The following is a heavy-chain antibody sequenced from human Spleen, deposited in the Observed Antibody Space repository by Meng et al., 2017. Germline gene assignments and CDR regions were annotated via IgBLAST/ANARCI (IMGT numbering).Heavy chain of an antibody. CDR2: INTNTANP. CDR3: ARGGYCSGGSCYPAGY. J-gene: IGHJ4*02. V-gene: IGHV7-4-1*02. CDR1: GYNFPDYY. Sequence: ASVKVSCKPSGYNFPDYYIHWVRRAPGQGLEWMGWINTNTANPTYAQDFSGRFVFSLDTSVSTAYLQISSLKAEDTAVYYCARGGYCSGGSCYPAGYWGQGTLVTVSS. D-gene: IGHD2-15*01.